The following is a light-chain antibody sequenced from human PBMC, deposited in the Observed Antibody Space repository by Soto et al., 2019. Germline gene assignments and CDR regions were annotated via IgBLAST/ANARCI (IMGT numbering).Light chain of an antibody. Sequence: ETVLTQSPGTLSLSPGERATLSCRASQSVSSTWLAWYQQKPGQPPRLLIYGASSRASGIPDRFSGSGSGTEFTFTVSRLEPEDFAVYYCQQYGSSRYTFGQGTKLEIK. CDR2: GAS. CDR1: QSVSSTW. CDR3: QQYGSSRYT. J-gene: IGKJ2*01. V-gene: IGKV3-20*01.